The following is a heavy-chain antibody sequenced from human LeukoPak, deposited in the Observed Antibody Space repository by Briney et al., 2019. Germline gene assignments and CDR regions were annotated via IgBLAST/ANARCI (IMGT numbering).Heavy chain of an antibody. CDR3: ARVVDYDSSGSPPHCMDV. Sequence: GGSLRLSCAASGFTVSSNYMSWVRQAPGKGLEWVSVIYSGGSTYYADSVKGRFTISRDNSKNTLYLQMNSLRAEDTAVYYCARVVDYDSSGSPPHCMDVWGKGTTVTISS. V-gene: IGHV3-66*01. D-gene: IGHD3-22*01. CDR2: IYSGGST. J-gene: IGHJ6*03. CDR1: GFTVSSNY.